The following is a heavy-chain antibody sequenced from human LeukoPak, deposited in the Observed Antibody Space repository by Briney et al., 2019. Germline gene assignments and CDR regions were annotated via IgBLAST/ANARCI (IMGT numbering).Heavy chain of an antibody. CDR3: AREGGPYRPLDY. V-gene: IGHV4-4*02. CDR2: VNLQGST. Sequence: SETLSLTCGVSGGSITNTNYWTWVRQPPGKGLEWIGEVNLQGSTNYNPSLMGRVAISVGTSENHISLQLTSVTAADTAVYYCAREGGPYRPLDYSGQGTLVTVSS. J-gene: IGHJ4*02. CDR1: GGSITNTNY.